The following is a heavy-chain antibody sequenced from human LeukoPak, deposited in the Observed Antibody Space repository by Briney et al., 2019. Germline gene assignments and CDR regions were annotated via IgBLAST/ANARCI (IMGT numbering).Heavy chain of an antibody. J-gene: IGHJ2*01. V-gene: IGHV4-39*01. CDR1: GGSINY. CDR2: IYYSGTT. D-gene: IGHD1-26*01. Sequence: SSETLSLTCTASGGSINYGGWICQPPGKGLERIGSIYYSGTTYYNPSLKSRVTIFVDTSKNQFSLKLSSVTGADTAVYYCARVEDMGDYRYWYFEVWGRGTLVAVSS. CDR3: ARVEDMGDYRYWYFEV.